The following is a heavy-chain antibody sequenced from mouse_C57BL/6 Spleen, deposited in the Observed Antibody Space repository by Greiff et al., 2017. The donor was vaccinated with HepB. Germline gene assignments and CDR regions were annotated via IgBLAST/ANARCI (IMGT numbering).Heavy chain of an antibody. V-gene: IGHV1-81*01. Sequence: QVQLKQSGAELARPGASVKLSCKASGYTFTSYGISWVKQRTGQGLEWIGEIYPRSGNTYYNEKFKGKAKLTADKSSSTAYMELRSLTSEDSAVYFCARRGSQHFDVWGTGTTVTVSS. D-gene: IGHD1-1*01. J-gene: IGHJ1*03. CDR2: IYPRSGNT. CDR3: ARRGSQHFDV. CDR1: GYTFTSYG.